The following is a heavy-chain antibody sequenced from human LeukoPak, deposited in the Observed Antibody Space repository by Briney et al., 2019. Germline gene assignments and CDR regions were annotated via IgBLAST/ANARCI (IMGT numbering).Heavy chain of an antibody. CDR2: IYHSGNT. D-gene: IGHD1-1*01. Sequence: SETLSLTCNVSGDSITDHYWSWIRQPPGKGLEWIGFIYHSGNTNYNPSLKSRVTMSVDTSKNQFSLRLSSVTAADTAVYYCARVTYTTATTDAFDIWGQGTMITVSS. J-gene: IGHJ3*02. V-gene: IGHV4-59*11. CDR1: GDSITDHY. CDR3: ARVTYTTATTDAFDI.